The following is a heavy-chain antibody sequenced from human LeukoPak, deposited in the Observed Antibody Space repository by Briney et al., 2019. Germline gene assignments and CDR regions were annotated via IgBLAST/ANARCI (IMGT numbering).Heavy chain of an antibody. Sequence: PGGSLRLSCAASGFTFSSYWMSWVRQAPGKGLEWVANVKQDGSKKYYVDSVKGRFTISRDNAKNSLYLQMNSLRAEDTAVYYCARGPTYYDFWSGYYWFDYWGQGTLVTVSS. CDR1: GFTFSSYW. CDR3: ARGPTYYDFWSGYYWFDY. D-gene: IGHD3-3*01. CDR2: VKQDGSKK. V-gene: IGHV3-7*04. J-gene: IGHJ4*02.